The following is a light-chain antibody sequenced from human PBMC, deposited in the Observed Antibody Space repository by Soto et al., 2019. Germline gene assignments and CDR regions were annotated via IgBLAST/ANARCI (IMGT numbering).Light chain of an antibody. CDR1: SSNIGAGYD. Sequence: QSVLTQPPSVSGAPGQRVTISCTGSSSNIGAGYDVHWYQKLPGTAPKLLIYGNRNRPSGVPDRFSGSKSGTSASLAITGLQAEDEAHYYCQSYDSSLSGSRVFGGGTKVTVL. CDR2: GNR. V-gene: IGLV1-40*01. CDR3: QSYDSSLSGSRV. J-gene: IGLJ2*01.